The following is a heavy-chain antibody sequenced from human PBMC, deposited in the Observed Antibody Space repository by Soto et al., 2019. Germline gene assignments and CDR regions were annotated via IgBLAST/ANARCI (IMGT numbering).Heavy chain of an antibody. CDR2: ISGSGGST. CDR3: AKLGYCSGGSCYLGAFDI. CDR1: GFTFSSYA. J-gene: IGHJ3*02. V-gene: IGHV3-23*01. D-gene: IGHD2-15*01. Sequence: GGSLRLSCAASGFTFSSYAMSWVRQAPGKGLEWVSAISGSGGSTYYADSVKGRFTISRDNSKNTLYLQMNSLRAEDTAVYYCAKLGYCSGGSCYLGAFDIWGQGTMVTVSS.